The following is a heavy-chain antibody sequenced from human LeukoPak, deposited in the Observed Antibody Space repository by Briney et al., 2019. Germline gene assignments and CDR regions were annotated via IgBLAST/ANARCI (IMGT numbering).Heavy chain of an antibody. Sequence: ASVKVSCRASGYTFTGYYMHWVRQAPGQGLEWMGWINPDSGGTNYAQKFQGRVTMTRDTSISTAYMELTRLRSDDTAVYYCARDNGDYWFDYWGQGTLVTVSS. V-gene: IGHV1-2*02. CDR3: ARDNGDYWFDY. CDR1: GYTFTGYY. CDR2: INPDSGGT. J-gene: IGHJ4*02. D-gene: IGHD4-17*01.